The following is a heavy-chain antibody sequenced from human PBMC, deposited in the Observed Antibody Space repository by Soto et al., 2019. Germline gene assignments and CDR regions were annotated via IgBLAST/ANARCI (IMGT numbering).Heavy chain of an antibody. CDR1: GFTFSSYS. D-gene: IGHD2-8*01. Sequence: GGSLRLSCAASGFTFSSYSMNWVRQAPGKGLEWVSYISSSSSTIYYADSVKGRFTISRDNAKNSLYLQVNSLRAEDTAVYYCARESMTNGVCSGDCLDAFDIWGQGTMVTVSS. J-gene: IGHJ3*02. CDR2: ISSSSSTI. CDR3: ARESMTNGVCSGDCLDAFDI. V-gene: IGHV3-48*01.